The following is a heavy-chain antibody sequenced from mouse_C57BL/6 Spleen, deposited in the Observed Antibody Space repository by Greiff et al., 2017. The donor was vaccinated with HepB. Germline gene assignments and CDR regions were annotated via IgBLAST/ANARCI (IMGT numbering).Heavy chain of an antibody. J-gene: IGHJ4*01. CDR2: IYPGDGDT. V-gene: IGHV1-80*01. CDR1: GYAFSSYW. Sequence: VQLQQSGAELVKPGASVKISCKASGYAFSSYWMNWVKQRPGKGLEWIGQIYPGDGDTNYNGKFKGKATLTADKSSSTAYMHLSSLTSEDSAVYFCARYDCPYYYAMDYWGQGTSVTVSS. CDR3: ARYDCPYYYAMDY. D-gene: IGHD2-12*01.